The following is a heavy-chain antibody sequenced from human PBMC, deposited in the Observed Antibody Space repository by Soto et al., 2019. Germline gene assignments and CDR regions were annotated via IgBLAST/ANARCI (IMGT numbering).Heavy chain of an antibody. CDR2: IYHSGST. Sequence: SETLSLTCAVSSGSISSSNWWSWVRQPPGKGLEWIGEIYHSGSTNYNPSLKSRVTISVDKSKNQFSLKLSSVTAADTAVYYCARAGAAAGAKDYYYYMDVWGKGTTVTVSS. CDR1: SGSISSSNW. V-gene: IGHV4-4*02. J-gene: IGHJ6*03. D-gene: IGHD6-13*01. CDR3: ARAGAAAGAKDYYYYMDV.